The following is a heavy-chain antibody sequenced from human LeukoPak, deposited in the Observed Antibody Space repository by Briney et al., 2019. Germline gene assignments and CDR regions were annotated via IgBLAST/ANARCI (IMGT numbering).Heavy chain of an antibody. J-gene: IGHJ4*02. CDR1: GFTFSSYA. D-gene: IGHD1-1*01. CDR2: ISSNGINT. CDR3: VKDHDRNWNDKGYLDY. Sequence: RSGGSLRLSCSASGFTFSSYAMHWVRQAPGKGLEYVSAISSNGINTYYADSVKGRFTISRDNSKGTLDLQMSSLRVEDTAVYYCVKDHDRNWNDKGYLDYWGQGTLVTVSS. V-gene: IGHV3-64D*09.